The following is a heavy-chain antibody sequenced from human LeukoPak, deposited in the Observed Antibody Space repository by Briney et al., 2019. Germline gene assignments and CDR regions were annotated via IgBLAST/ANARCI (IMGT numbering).Heavy chain of an antibody. CDR2: IYYSGST. CDR3: ARVPSYGYLNWFDP. J-gene: IGHJ5*02. V-gene: IGHV4-39*07. CDR1: GGSISSSSYY. D-gene: IGHD5-18*01. Sequence: SETLSLTCTVSGGSISSSSYYWGWIRQPPGKGLEWIGSIYYSGSTYYNPSLKSRVTISVDTSKNQFSLKPSSVTAADTAVYYCARVPSYGYLNWFDPWGQGTLVTVSS.